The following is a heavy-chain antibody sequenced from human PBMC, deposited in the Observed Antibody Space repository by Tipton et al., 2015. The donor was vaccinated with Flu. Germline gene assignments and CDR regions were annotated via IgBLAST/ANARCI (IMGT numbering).Heavy chain of an antibody. J-gene: IGHJ6*02. Sequence: QMQLVQSGAEVRKPGSSVKVSCKASGGIFSNYAVSWVRQAPGQGLEWMGGIIPVFGTPKYAQRFKGRLTITADGSTSTAYMELSTLRSEDTAVYYCARDLRDLSLDGSRWGMDVWGQGTTVTVS. V-gene: IGHV1-69*01. CDR1: GGIFSNYA. CDR2: IIPVFGTP. D-gene: IGHD3-16*02. CDR3: ARDLRDLSLDGSRWGMDV.